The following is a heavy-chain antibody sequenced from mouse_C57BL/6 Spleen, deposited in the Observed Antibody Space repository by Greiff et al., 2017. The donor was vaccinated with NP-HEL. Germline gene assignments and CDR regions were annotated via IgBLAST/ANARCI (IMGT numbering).Heavy chain of an antibody. CDR2: ISSGGDYI. D-gene: IGHD1-1*01. J-gene: IGHJ1*03. Sequence: EVKLVESGEGLVKPGGSLKLSCAASGFTFSSYAMSWVRQTPEKRLEWVAYISSGGDYIYYADTVKGRFTISRDNARNTLYLQMSSLKSEDTAMYYCTRESYYYGSSYWYFDVWGTGTTVTVSS. CDR3: TRESYYYGSSYWYFDV. V-gene: IGHV5-9-1*02. CDR1: GFTFSSYA.